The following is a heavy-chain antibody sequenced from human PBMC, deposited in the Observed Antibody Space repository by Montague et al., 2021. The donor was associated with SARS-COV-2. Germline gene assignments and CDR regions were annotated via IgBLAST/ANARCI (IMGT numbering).Heavy chain of an antibody. Sequence: SETLSLTCTVSGGSTSSSSYYWGWIRQPPGKGLEWIGSIYYSGXTXYXXXXKXRVTISVDTSKNQFSLKLSSVTAADTAVYYCARVGHQQLVRLSGMDVWSQGTTVTVSS. V-gene: IGHV4-39*07. CDR1: GGSTSSSSYY. D-gene: IGHD6-13*01. CDR3: ARVGHQQLVRLSGMDV. J-gene: IGHJ6*02. CDR2: IYYSGXT.